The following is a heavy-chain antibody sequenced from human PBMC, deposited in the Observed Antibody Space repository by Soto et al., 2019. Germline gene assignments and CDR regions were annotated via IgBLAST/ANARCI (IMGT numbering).Heavy chain of an antibody. CDR2: IYHSGST. CDR1: GASISSNNW. D-gene: IGHD4-17*01. J-gene: IGHJ4*02. Sequence: QVQLQESGPGLVKPSGTLSLTCAVSGASISSNNWWSWVRQPPGKGLEWVGEIYHSGSTNYNLSLKSRLTISINKPKNQSSLKLSSVAAADTAVYYCARSTVTEYYWGQGTLVTVSS. V-gene: IGHV4-4*02. CDR3: ARSTVTEYY.